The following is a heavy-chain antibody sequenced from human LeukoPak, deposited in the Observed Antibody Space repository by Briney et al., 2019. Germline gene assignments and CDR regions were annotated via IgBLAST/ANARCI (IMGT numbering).Heavy chain of an antibody. V-gene: IGHV3-30*18. Sequence: PGRSLRLSCAASGFTFSSYGMHWVRQAPGKGLGWVAVISYDGSNKYYADSVKGRFTISRDNSKNTLYLQMNSLRAEDTAVYYCAKDQGLVGATTFDYWGQGTLVTVSS. CDR2: ISYDGSNK. CDR1: GFTFSSYG. CDR3: AKDQGLVGATTFDY. D-gene: IGHD1-26*01. J-gene: IGHJ4*02.